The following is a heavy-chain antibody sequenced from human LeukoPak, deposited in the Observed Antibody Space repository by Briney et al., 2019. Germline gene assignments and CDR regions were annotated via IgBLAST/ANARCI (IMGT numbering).Heavy chain of an antibody. J-gene: IGHJ4*02. Sequence: SETLSLACTVSGGSISNYFWSWIRQPPGKGLEWIGFITYSGSTDHNPSLKSRVTISVDASKNQFSLKLTSVTAADTAVYYCVRHTTSGWYQVVYWGQGTLVTVSS. D-gene: IGHD6-19*01. CDR3: VRHTTSGWYQVVY. V-gene: IGHV4-59*01. CDR2: ITYSGST. CDR1: GGSISNYF.